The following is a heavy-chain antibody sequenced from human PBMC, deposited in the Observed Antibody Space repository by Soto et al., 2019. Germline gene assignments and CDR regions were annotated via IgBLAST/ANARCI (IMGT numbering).Heavy chain of an antibody. D-gene: IGHD4-17*01. CDR2: IYYSGST. V-gene: IGHV4-31*03. J-gene: IGHJ6*02. Sequence: SEILSLTCTVSGGSISSGGYYWSWIRQHPGKGLEWIGYIYYSGSTYYNPSLKSRVTISVDTSKNQFSLKLSSVTAADTAVYYCARVATVKLYYYGMDVWGQGTTVTVSS. CDR1: GGSISSGGYY. CDR3: ARVATVKLYYYGMDV.